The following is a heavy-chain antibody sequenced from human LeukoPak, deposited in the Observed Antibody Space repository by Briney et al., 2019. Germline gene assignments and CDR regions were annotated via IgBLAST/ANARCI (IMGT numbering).Heavy chain of an antibody. CDR3: ARARYSNSWYAVDI. D-gene: IGHD6-13*01. CDR1: GGSISNYY. J-gene: IGHJ3*02. V-gene: IGHV4-59*08. Sequence: SETLCLTCTVSGGSISNYYWSWIRQPPGKGLEWIGYIYHNGSNNYCPALKRRVTMSVDTSKNRFSLKLSSVTAADTAVYYCARARYSNSWYAVDIWGQGTMVTVSS. CDR2: IYHNGSN.